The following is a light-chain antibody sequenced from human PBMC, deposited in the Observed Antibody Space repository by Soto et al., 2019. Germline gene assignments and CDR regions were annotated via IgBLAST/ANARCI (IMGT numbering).Light chain of an antibody. CDR3: MQGTLWPWT. CDR2: EVS. V-gene: IGKV2-30*01. J-gene: IGKJ1*01. Sequence: DIVMTQSPLSLPVTLGQPASISCRSSQSLVSSDGNTYLNWFQQRPGQSPRRLIYEVSNRDSGVPDRFSGSGSGTDFTLKISRVEAEDVGVYYCMQGTLWPWTFGQGTKVEIK. CDR1: QSLVSSDGNTY.